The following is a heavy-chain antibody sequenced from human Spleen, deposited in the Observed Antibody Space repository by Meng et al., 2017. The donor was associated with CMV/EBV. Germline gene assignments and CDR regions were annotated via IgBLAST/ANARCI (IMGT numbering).Heavy chain of an antibody. CDR3: ARDRPHYDILTGYYHDAFDI. CDR1: GGSVSSGSYY. J-gene: IGHJ3*02. D-gene: IGHD3-9*01. V-gene: IGHV4-61*01. Sequence: SETLSLTCTVSGGSVSSGSYYWSWIRQPPGKGLEWIGYIYYSGSTNYNPSLKSRVTISVDTSKNQFSLKLSSVTAADTAVYYCARDRPHYDILTGYYHDAFDIWGQGTMVTVSS. CDR2: IYYSGST.